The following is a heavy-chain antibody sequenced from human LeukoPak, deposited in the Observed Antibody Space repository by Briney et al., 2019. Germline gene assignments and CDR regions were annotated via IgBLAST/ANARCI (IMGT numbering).Heavy chain of an antibody. Sequence: QSGGSLRLSCAASGFTVSSNYMSWVRQAPGKGLEWVSVIYSGGSTYYADAVKGRFAISRDNSKNTVYFHMNSVRAEDTAVYYCAREDPLRYYFDYWGQGTLVTVSS. J-gene: IGHJ4*02. CDR1: GFTVSSNY. CDR3: AREDPLRYYFDY. V-gene: IGHV3-53*01. D-gene: IGHD3-10*01. CDR2: IYSGGST.